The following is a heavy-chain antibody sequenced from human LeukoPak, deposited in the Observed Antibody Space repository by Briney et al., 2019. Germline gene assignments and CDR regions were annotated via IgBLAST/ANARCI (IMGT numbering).Heavy chain of an antibody. D-gene: IGHD2-15*01. CDR1: GGSISSHY. CDR2: IYTRGST. CDR3: ARDSEHGGLY. Sequence: SETLSLTCTVSGGSISSHYWNWIRQPAGKGLEWIGRIYTRGSTNYNPSLKSRVTMSVDTSKNQFSLKLNSVTAADTAVYYCARDSEHGGLYWGQGTLVTVSS. V-gene: IGHV4-4*07. J-gene: IGHJ4*02.